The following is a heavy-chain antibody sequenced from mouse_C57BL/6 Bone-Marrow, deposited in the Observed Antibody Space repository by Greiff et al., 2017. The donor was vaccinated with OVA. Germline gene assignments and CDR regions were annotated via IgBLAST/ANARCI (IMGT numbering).Heavy chain of an antibody. CDR3: ARNYGSRGAMDY. CDR2: IYPGGGYT. J-gene: IGHJ4*01. D-gene: IGHD1-1*01. V-gene: IGHV1-63*01. CDR1: GYTFTNYW. Sequence: VKLMESGAELVRPGTSVKMSCKASGYTFTNYWIGWAKQRPGHGLEWIGDIYPGGGYTNYNEKFKGKATLTADKSSSTAYMQFSSLTSEDSAIYYCARNYGSRGAMDYWGQGTSVTVSS.